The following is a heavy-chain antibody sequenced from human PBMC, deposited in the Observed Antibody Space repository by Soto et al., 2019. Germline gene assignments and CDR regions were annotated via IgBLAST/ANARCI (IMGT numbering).Heavy chain of an antibody. D-gene: IGHD3-10*01. CDR1: GGSFSGYY. V-gene: IGHV4-34*01. CDR3: AIGRTVPRGGKDV. CDR2: INHSGST. J-gene: IGHJ6*02. Sequence: QVQLQQWGAGLLKPSETLYLTCAVYGGSFSGYYWNWIRQPPGKGLEWIGEINHSGSTNYNSSLKSRVTRSVATSKNQCPRRLRAVTAADTAMYYCAIGRTVPRGGKDVWGQGTTVNGSS.